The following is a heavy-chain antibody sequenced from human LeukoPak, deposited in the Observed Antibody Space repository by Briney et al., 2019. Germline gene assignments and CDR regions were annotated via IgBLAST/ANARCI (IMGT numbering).Heavy chain of an antibody. CDR2: IYHSGST. J-gene: IGHJ4*02. Sequence: XXIRQPPGKXLXWIGYIYHSGSTYYNPSLKSRVTISVDRSKNQFSLKLSSVTAADTAVYYCARERRGSGYYAFDYWGQGTLVTVSS. D-gene: IGHD3-22*01. V-gene: IGHV4-30-2*01. CDR3: ARERRGSGYYAFDY.